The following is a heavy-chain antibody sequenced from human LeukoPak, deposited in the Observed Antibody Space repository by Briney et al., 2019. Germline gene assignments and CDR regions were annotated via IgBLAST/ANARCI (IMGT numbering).Heavy chain of an antibody. CDR2: IIPILGTA. Sequence: GASVKVSCKASGGTFSSYAISWVRQAPGQGLEWMGGIIPILGTANYAQKFQGRVTITTDESTSTAYMELSSLRSEDTAVYYCARGDYDILTGYYKGFDYWGQGTLVTVSS. J-gene: IGHJ4*02. CDR3: ARGDYDILTGYYKGFDY. CDR1: GGTFSSYA. V-gene: IGHV1-69*05. D-gene: IGHD3-9*01.